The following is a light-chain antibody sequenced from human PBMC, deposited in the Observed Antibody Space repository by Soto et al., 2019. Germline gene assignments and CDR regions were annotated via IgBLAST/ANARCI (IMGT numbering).Light chain of an antibody. J-gene: IGKJ1*01. CDR2: AAS. V-gene: IGKV1-39*01. Sequence: DVQMPQSPSCLSAFVGDRVSITCRASQSISSYLNWYQQRPGKAPKLLIYAASSLQSGVPSRFSGSGSGTDFTLTISSLQPEDFATYYCQQSYSTPRWTFGQGTKVDIK. CDR3: QQSYSTPRWT. CDR1: QSISSY.